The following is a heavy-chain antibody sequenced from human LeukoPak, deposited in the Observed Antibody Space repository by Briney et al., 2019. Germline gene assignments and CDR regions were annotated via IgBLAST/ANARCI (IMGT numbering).Heavy chain of an antibody. CDR1: GFTFSSYG. V-gene: IGHV3-23*01. D-gene: IGHD1-20*01. J-gene: IGHJ4*02. CDR2: ISGSGGST. Sequence: GGSLRLSCAASGFTFSSYGMSWVRQAPGKGLEWVSAISGSGGSTYYADSVKGRFTISRDNAKNSLYLQMNSLRAEDTAVYYCAKRITGPTGMGGVCDYWGQGTLVTVSS. CDR3: AKRITGPTGMGGVCDY.